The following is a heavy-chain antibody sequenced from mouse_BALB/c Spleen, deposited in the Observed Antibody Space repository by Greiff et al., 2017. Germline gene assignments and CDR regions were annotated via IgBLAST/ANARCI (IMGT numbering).Heavy chain of an antibody. V-gene: IGHV5-6*02. D-gene: IGHD4-1*01. CDR2: ISSGGSYT. CDR3: ARRGLGSDYYAMDY. J-gene: IGHJ4*01. Sequence: DVQLVESGGDLVKPGGSLKLSCAASGFTFSSYGMSWVRQTPDKRLEWVATISSGGSYTYYPDSVKGRFTISRDNAKNTLYLQMSSLKSEDTAMYYCARRGLGSDYYAMDYWGQGTSVTVSS. CDR1: GFTFSSYG.